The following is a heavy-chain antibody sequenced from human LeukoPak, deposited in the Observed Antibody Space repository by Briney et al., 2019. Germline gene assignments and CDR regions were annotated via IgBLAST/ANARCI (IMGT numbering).Heavy chain of an antibody. V-gene: IGHV4-38-2*01. CDR1: GYSISTGYY. J-gene: IGHJ4*02. Sequence: PSETLSLTCAVSGYSISTGYYWSWIRQPPGKGLEWIGSIYHSGSTYYNPSLKSRVTISVDTSKNQFSLKLSSVTAADTAVYYCASPGSYSSGINWGQGTLVTASS. CDR2: IYHSGST. D-gene: IGHD3-10*01. CDR3: ASPGSYSSGIN.